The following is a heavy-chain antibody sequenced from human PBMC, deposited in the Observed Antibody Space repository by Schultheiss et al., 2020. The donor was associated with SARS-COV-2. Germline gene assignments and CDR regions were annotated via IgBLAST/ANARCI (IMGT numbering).Heavy chain of an antibody. V-gene: IGHV4-39*07. J-gene: IGHJ4*02. CDR2: INHSGST. D-gene: IGHD3-10*01. Sequence: SETLSLTCTVSGVSISSSSSYWGWIRQPPGKGLEWIGEINHSGSTNYNPSLKSRVTISVDTSKNQFSLKLSSVTAADTAVYYCARDAGNYYGSGSYYTPIFDYWGQGTLVTVSS. CDR1: GVSISSSSSY. CDR3: ARDAGNYYGSGSYYTPIFDY.